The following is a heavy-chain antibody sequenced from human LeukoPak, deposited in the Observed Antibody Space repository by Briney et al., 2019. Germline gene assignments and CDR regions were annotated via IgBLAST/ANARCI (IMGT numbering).Heavy chain of an antibody. V-gene: IGHV4-39*01. CDR3: ARQVSDYFYHYMDV. D-gene: IGHD2/OR15-2a*01. CDR2: IYYSGTT. Sequence: SETLSLTCTASGGSIISNTYYWGWVRQSPGKGLEWIGNIYYSGTTYYNPSLKSRVTISEDTSRNRFSLMLSSVTAADTAIYYCARQVSDYFYHYMDVGGEGTTVIVSS. J-gene: IGHJ6*03. CDR1: GGSIISNTYY.